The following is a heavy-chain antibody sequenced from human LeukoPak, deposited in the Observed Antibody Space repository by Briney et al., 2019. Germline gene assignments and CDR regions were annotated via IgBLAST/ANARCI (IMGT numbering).Heavy chain of an antibody. J-gene: IGHJ4*02. V-gene: IGHV4-59*08. D-gene: IGHD6-19*01. CDR2: IFYSGSP. CDR3: ARQGFGSGWYYYFDY. Sequence: SETLSLTCTVSGDSISSYSWSWIRQPPGKGLGWIRYIFYSGSPNYNPSLKSRVTISVDTSKKQFSLKLSSVTAADTAVYYCARQGFGSGWYYYFDYWGQGTLVTVSS. CDR1: GDSISSYS.